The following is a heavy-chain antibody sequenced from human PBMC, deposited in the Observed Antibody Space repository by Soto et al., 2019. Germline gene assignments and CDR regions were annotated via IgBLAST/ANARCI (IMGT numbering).Heavy chain of an antibody. CDR2: ISPDGSNT. Sequence: EVQLVESGGGLVQPGGSLRRSCVASGFTFSNYWMHWVRQAPGKGLVWVSRISPDGSNTNYADSVKGRFTISRDNVKNTVYLQMNSLRAEDTALYYCARDNWMSYWGQGTLVTVSS. CDR1: GFTFSNYW. J-gene: IGHJ4*02. CDR3: ARDNWMSY. V-gene: IGHV3-74*01. D-gene: IGHD1-20*01.